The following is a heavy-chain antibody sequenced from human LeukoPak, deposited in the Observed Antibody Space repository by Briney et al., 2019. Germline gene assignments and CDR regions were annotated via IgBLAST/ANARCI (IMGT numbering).Heavy chain of an antibody. V-gene: IGHV3-9*03. CDR2: ISWNSGSI. J-gene: IGHJ3*02. CDR3: AKDMGKRHYDSSGYYTFYDAFDI. D-gene: IGHD3-22*01. CDR1: GYTFDDYA. Sequence: PGGSLRLSCAASGYTFDDYAMHWVRQAPGKGLEWVSGISWNSGSIGYADSVKGRFTISRDNAKNSLYLQMNSLRAEDMALYYCAKDMGKRHYDSSGYYTFYDAFDIWGQGTMVTVSS.